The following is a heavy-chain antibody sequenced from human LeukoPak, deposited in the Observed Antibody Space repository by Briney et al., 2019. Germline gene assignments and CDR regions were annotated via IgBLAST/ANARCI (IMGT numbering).Heavy chain of an antibody. J-gene: IGHJ4*02. CDR2: IYSGGST. V-gene: IGHV3-66*01. Sequence: GGSLRLSCAASGFTVSSNYMSWVRQAPGKGLEWVSVIYSGGSTYYADSMKGRFTISRDNSKNTLYLQMNSLRAEDTAVYYCAGSFSGWYDYFDYWGQGTLVTVSS. CDR3: AGSFSGWYDYFDY. D-gene: IGHD6-19*01. CDR1: GFTVSSNY.